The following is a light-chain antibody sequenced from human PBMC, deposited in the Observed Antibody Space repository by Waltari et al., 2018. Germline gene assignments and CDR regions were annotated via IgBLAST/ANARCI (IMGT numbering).Light chain of an antibody. J-gene: IGLJ2*01. CDR3: HSRDASGVGGS. Sequence: SSELTQDPTVSVAMGQTVRITCQGDSLRSYYANWYQQRPGQAPILVFSGNNNRPSGVPDRFSGSSSDNTAVLTITGAQAEDEASYYCHSRDASGVGGSFGGGTKLTVL. V-gene: IGLV3-19*01. CDR2: GNN. CDR1: SLRSYY.